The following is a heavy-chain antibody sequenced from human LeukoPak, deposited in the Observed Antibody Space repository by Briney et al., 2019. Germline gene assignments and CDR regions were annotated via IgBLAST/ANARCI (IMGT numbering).Heavy chain of an antibody. CDR3: AKSRWRAKHGMDV. V-gene: IGHV3-30*18. D-gene: IGHD5-24*01. CDR1: GFTFSNCG. J-gene: IGHJ6*02. CDR2: ISYDGSNK. Sequence: PGGSLRLSCAASGFTFSNCGMHWVRQAPGKGLEWVAVISYDGSNKYYADSVKGRFTISRDNSKNTLYLQMNSLRAEDTAVYYCAKSRWRAKHGMDVWGQGTTVTVSS.